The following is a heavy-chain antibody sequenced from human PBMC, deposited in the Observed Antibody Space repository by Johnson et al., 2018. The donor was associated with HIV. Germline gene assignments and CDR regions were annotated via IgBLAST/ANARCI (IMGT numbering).Heavy chain of an antibody. J-gene: IGHJ3*02. Sequence: VQLVESGGGVVQPGGSLRLSCAASGFTVSSNYMSWVRQAPGKGLEWVSVIYSGGSTYYTVSVKGRFTISRDNSKNTLYLQMNSLRAEDTALYYCARVRERWELLLSDGSDIWGQGTMVTLSS. CDR2: IYSGGST. CDR3: ARVRERWELLLSDGSDI. CDR1: GFTVSSNY. D-gene: IGHD1-26*01. V-gene: IGHV3-66*02.